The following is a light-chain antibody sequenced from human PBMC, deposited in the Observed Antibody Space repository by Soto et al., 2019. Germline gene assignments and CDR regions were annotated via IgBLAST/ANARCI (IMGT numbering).Light chain of an antibody. CDR3: QQYGSSPLT. Sequence: EIVLTPSPGTLSLSPVDISTLSCRASQSFGSHLAWYQHKPGQAPRLLIYGVSSRATGIPDRFSGGGSGTDFTLIIKRLEPEDFAMYYCQQYGSSPLTCGQGTRLEIK. CDR1: QSFGSH. CDR2: GVS. J-gene: IGKJ5*01. V-gene: IGKV3-20*01.